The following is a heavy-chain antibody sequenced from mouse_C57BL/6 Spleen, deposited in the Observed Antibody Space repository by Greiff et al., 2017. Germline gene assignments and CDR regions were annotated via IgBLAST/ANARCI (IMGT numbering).Heavy chain of an antibody. J-gene: IGHJ4*01. CDR1: GFTFSDYG. Sequence: EVKLVESGGGLVKPGGSLKLSCAASGFTFSDYGMHWVRQAPEKGLEWVAYISSGSSTIYYADTVKGRFTISRDNAKNTLFLQMTSLRSEDTAMYYCARRIYYDYGYAMDYWGQGTSVTVSS. CDR2: ISSGSSTI. D-gene: IGHD2-4*01. CDR3: ARRIYYDYGYAMDY. V-gene: IGHV5-17*01.